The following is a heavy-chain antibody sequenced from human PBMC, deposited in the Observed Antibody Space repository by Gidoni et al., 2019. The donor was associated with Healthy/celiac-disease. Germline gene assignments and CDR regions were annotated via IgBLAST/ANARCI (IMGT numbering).Heavy chain of an antibody. D-gene: IGHD3-22*01. J-gene: IGHJ6*02. CDR2: MNPNSGNT. V-gene: IGHV1-8*01. CDR3: ATPNYYDSSGHTPYYYGMDV. CDR1: GYTLTSYD. Sequence: QVQLVQSGAEVKKPGASVKVSCKASGYTLTSYDINWVRQATGQGLEWMGWMNPNSGNTGYAQKFQGRVTMTRNTSISTAYMELSSLRSEDTAVYYCATPNYYDSSGHTPYYYGMDVWGQGTTVTVSS.